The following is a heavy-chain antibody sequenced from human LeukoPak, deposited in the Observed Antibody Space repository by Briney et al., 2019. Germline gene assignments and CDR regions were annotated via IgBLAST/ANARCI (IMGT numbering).Heavy chain of an antibody. CDR2: TSGSGGST. V-gene: IGHV3-23*01. J-gene: IGHJ4*02. D-gene: IGHD2-2*01. CDR1: GFTFSSYA. Sequence: GGSLRLSCAASGFTFSSYAMSWVRQAPGKGLEWVSATSGSGGSTYYADSVKGRFTISRDNSKNTLYLQMNSLRAEDTAVYYCAKDSARYCSSTSCLSNYFDYWGQGTLVTVSS. CDR3: AKDSARYCSSTSCLSNYFDY.